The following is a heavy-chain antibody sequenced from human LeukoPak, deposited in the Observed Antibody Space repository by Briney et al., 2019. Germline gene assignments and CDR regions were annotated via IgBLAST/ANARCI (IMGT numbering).Heavy chain of an antibody. CDR3: ARDRRSSSSNSILFDY. CDR2: IGAYSGNT. Sequence: ASVKVSCKASGYTVTNYGVSWVRQAPGQGLEWMGWIGAYSGNTNYAQKLQGRVTMTTDTSTSTAYMELRSPRSDDTAVYYCARDRRSSSSNSILFDYWGQGTVVTVSS. D-gene: IGHD6-6*01. V-gene: IGHV1-18*01. CDR1: GYTVTNYG. J-gene: IGHJ4*02.